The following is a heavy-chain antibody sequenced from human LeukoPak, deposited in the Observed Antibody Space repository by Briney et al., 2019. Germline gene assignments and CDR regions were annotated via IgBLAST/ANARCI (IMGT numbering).Heavy chain of an antibody. CDR3: ARDGGWRHYFDY. CDR2: INAGNGNT. J-gene: IGHJ4*02. V-gene: IGHV1-3*03. CDR1: GYTFTSYA. Sequence: ASVKVSCKASGYTFTSYAMHWVRQAPGQRLEWMGWINAGNGNTKYSQEFQGRVTITRDTSASTAYMELSSLRSEDTAVYYCARDGGWRHYFDYWGQGTLVTVSS. D-gene: IGHD2-15*01.